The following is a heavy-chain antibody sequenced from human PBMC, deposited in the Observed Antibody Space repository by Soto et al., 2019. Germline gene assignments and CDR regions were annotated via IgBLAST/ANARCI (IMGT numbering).Heavy chain of an antibody. V-gene: IGHV1-69*02. CDR3: ARGGNYGDPLDY. Sequence: SVKVSCKASGGTFSSYTISWVRQAPGQGLEWMGRIIPILGIANYAQKFQGRVTITADKSTSTAYMELSSLRSEDTAVYYCARGGNYGDPLDYWGQGTLVTVSS. D-gene: IGHD4-17*01. CDR2: IIPILGIA. CDR1: GGTFSSYT. J-gene: IGHJ4*02.